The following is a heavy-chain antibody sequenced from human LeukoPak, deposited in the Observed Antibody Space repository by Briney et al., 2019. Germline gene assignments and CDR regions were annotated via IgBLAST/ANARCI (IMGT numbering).Heavy chain of an antibody. CDR1: GFTLSSYW. Sequence: GGSLRLSCAGSGFTLSSYWMSWVRQAPGKGLEWVSYISSSGSAIYYADSVKGRFTISRDNAKNSLYLQMNSLRAEDTAVYYCARDRSEWYYDSSGYYVGTYYYYMDVWGKGTTVTISS. CDR2: ISSSGSAI. V-gene: IGHV3-48*04. CDR3: ARDRSEWYYDSSGYYVGTYYYYMDV. D-gene: IGHD3-22*01. J-gene: IGHJ6*03.